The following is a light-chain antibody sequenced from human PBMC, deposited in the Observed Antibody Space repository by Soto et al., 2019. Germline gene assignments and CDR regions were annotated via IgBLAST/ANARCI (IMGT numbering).Light chain of an antibody. J-gene: IGKJ4*01. CDR1: QSVSSNY. CDR2: GAS. CDR3: QQYDTSPPLT. V-gene: IGKV3-20*01. Sequence: IVLTQSPGTLSLSPGDRATLSCRASQSVSSNYLGWYQQKPGQAPRLLLYGASSRAIGIPDRFSGSGSGTDFTLTISRLEPEDSAVYYCQQYDTSPPLTFGGGTKVEIK.